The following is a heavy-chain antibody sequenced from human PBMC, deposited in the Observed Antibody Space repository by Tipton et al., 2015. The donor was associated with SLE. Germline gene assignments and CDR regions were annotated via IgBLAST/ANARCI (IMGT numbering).Heavy chain of an antibody. CDR3: ARSAEYFQD. J-gene: IGHJ1*01. CDR2: ISYDGNKE. V-gene: IGHV3-30*03. Sequence: SLRLSCAASGFTFTNYAMHWVRQAPGKGLEWVAVISYDGNKENYADSVKGRFTISRDNSKNTLYLQMNSLRAEDTAVYYCARSAEYFQDWGQGTLVTVSS. CDR1: GFTFTNYA.